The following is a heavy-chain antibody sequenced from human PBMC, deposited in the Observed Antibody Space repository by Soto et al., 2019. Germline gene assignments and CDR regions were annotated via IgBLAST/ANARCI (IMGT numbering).Heavy chain of an antibody. V-gene: IGHV3-48*01. CDR3: ARLLLLYGYHGGFDY. J-gene: IGHJ4*02. D-gene: IGHD3-10*01. Sequence: GGSLRLSCAASGFTFSSYSMNWVRQAPGKGLEWVSYISSSSSTIYYADSVKGRFTISRDNAKNSLYLQMNSLRAEDTAVYYCARLLLLYGYHGGFDYWGQGTLVTVSS. CDR1: GFTFSSYS. CDR2: ISSSSSTI.